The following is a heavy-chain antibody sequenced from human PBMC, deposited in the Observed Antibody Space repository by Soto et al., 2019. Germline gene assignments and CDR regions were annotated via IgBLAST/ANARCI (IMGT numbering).Heavy chain of an antibody. CDR2: ITHSGRT. CDR1: GGSFSNYY. V-gene: IGHV4-34*01. J-gene: IGHJ5*02. CDR3: ARPKTRFGEFFPFDP. Sequence: KPSETLSLTCAVYGGSFSNYYWTWIRQPPGKGLEWIGEITHSGRTNYNPSLKNRVTISVDTSKNQFSLKLSSVTAADTAVYYCARPKTRFGEFFPFDPWGRGTLVTVSS. D-gene: IGHD3-10*01.